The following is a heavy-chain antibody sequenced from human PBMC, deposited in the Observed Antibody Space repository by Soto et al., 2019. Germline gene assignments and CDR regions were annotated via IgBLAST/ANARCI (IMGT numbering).Heavy chain of an antibody. CDR3: ARRGVLPDH. Sequence: QVQLVQYGAEVKKPGASVKVSCKAFGYTFTNYGITWVRQAPGQGLEWMGWISADTGHTNYAQNLQGRVTMTTDTSTSTAYMELRSLRSDDTAVYYCARRGVLPDHWGQGTLVTVSS. CDR1: GYTFTNYG. V-gene: IGHV1-18*01. CDR2: ISADTGHT. D-gene: IGHD3-10*01. J-gene: IGHJ4*02.